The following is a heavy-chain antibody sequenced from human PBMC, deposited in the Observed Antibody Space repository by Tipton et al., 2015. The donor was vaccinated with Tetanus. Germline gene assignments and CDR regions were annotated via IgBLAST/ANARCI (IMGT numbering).Heavy chain of an antibody. D-gene: IGHD2-15*01. V-gene: IGHV3-33*01. CDR2: SWYDGTDK. CDR3: AREADCSGGSCFSWDFDN. CDR1: GFIFSSYG. J-gene: IGHJ4*02. Sequence: SLRLSCAASGFIFSSYGIHWVRQAPGKGLEWVAVSWYDGTDKYYADSVKGRFTISRDNSKNTLYLQMNSLRAGGTAVYYCAREADCSGGSCFSWDFDNWGQGTPVTVSS.